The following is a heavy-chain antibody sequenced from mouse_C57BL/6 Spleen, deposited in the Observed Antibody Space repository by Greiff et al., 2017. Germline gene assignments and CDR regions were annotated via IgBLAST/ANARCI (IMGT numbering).Heavy chain of an antibody. V-gene: IGHV5-9-1*02. D-gene: IGHD1-1*01. CDR3: TRDTPLYYYGSYWYFDV. CDR1: GFTFSSYA. J-gene: IGHJ1*03. Sequence: EVQLVESGEGLVKPGGSLKLSCAASGFTFSSYAMSWVRQTPEKRLEWVAYISSGGDYIYYADTVKGRFTISRDNARNTLYLQMSSLKSEDTAMYYCTRDTPLYYYGSYWYFDVWGTGTTVTVSS. CDR2: ISSGGDYI.